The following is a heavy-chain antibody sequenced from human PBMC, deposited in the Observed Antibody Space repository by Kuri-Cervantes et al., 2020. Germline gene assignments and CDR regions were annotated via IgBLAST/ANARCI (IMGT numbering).Heavy chain of an antibody. V-gene: IGHV3-48*04. CDR2: ISSAGTTI. CDR3: ARDYVSGYYLTTFDY. D-gene: IGHD3-22*01. CDR1: GFSFSRNS. Sequence: GESLKISCAASGFSFSRNSMNWVRQAPGKGLEWVAYISSAGTTIHYADSVRGRFTVSRDNAKNSLYLQMNSLRAEDTALYYCARDYVSGYYLTTFDYWGQGTLVTVSS. J-gene: IGHJ4*02.